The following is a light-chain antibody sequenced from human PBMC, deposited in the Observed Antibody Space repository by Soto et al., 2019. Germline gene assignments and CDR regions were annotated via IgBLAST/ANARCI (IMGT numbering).Light chain of an antibody. J-gene: IGKJ2*02. V-gene: IGKV3-20*01. CDR2: GAS. Sequence: EIVLTQSPGTLSLSPGERATLSCRASQSVSSSYLAWYRQKPGQAPSLLIYGASSRATGIPDRVSGSGSGTDFTLTISRLEPEDFAVYYCQQYGSSPRTFGQGTKLEIK. CDR1: QSVSSSY. CDR3: QQYGSSPRT.